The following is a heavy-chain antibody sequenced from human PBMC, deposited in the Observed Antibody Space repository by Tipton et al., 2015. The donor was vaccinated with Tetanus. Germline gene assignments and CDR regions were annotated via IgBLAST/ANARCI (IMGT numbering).Heavy chain of an antibody. V-gene: IGHV4-39*07. CDR2: IYYGGST. CDR3: ARGRNWGTDY. D-gene: IGHD7-27*01. J-gene: IGHJ4*02. CDR1: GGSFSSSNDY. Sequence: TLSLTCTVSGGSFSSSNDYWAWIRQPPGKGLEWVGSIYYGGSTYFNPSLRSRGTISIDTSRNQFSLNLNSVTAADTAVYYCARGRNWGTDYWGQGILVTVSS.